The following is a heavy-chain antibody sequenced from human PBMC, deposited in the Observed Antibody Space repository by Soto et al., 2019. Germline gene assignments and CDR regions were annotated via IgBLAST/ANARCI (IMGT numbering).Heavy chain of an antibody. D-gene: IGHD3-10*01. CDR2: INGDGSGT. Sequence: EVQLGESGGGLVQPGWSLRLSCAASGFTFSGSWMHWVRQAPGKGLVWVSRINGDGSGTSYADFVKGRFTISRDDAKNTLFLQMNGLRAEDTAVYYCARGIFGSGTANDYWGQGTLVTVSS. CDR3: ARGIFGSGTANDY. V-gene: IGHV3-74*01. J-gene: IGHJ4*02. CDR1: GFTFSGSW.